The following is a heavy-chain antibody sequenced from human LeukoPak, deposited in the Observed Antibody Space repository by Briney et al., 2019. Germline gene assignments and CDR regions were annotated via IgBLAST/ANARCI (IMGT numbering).Heavy chain of an antibody. CDR2: INRKGTTT. J-gene: IGHJ4*02. V-gene: IGHV3-74*01. CDR3: ARDSYTSPDY. CDR1: GFTFSNFW. D-gene: IGHD2-2*01. Sequence: GGSLRLSCAASGFTFSNFWMYWVRQAPGKGLVWVSRINRKGTTTVYADSVKGRFTISRDNAKSTLYLQMNSLRAEDTAVYYCARDSYTSPDYWGQGTLVTVSA.